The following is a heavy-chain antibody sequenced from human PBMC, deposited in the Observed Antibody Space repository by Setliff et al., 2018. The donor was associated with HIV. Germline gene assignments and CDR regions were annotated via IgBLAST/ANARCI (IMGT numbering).Heavy chain of an antibody. D-gene: IGHD6-19*01. CDR3: ARFGIGGSSGP. J-gene: IGHJ5*02. CDR1: GGSISSHY. Sequence: SETLSLTCTVSGGSISSHYWSWIRQPPVKGLEWIGYIYYSGSTNYNPSLNSGSTNYNPSLKSRVTISLDTSKNQFSLKLSSVTAADTAVYYCARFGIGGSSGPWGQGTLGTVS. V-gene: IGHV4-59*11. CDR2: IYYSGSTNYNPSLNSGST.